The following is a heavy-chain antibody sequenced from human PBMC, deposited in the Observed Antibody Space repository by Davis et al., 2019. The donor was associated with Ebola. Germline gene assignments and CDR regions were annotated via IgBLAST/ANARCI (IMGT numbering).Heavy chain of an antibody. CDR1: SASINNYY. D-gene: IGHD3-16*02. V-gene: IGHV4-34*01. Sequence: PSETLSLTCTVSSASINNYYWSWIRQPPGEGLEWIGEINHSGSTNYNPSLKSRVTISVDTSKNQFSLKLSSVTAADTAVYYCARGGSYRPYYFDYWGQGTLVTVSS. J-gene: IGHJ4*02. CDR3: ARGGSYRPYYFDY. CDR2: INHSGST.